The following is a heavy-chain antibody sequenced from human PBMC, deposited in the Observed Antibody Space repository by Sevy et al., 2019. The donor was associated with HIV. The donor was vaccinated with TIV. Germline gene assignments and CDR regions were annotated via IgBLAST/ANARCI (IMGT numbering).Heavy chain of an antibody. J-gene: IGHJ5*02. CDR3: ARGGTSLFAP. D-gene: IGHD2-15*01. CDR2: INYSRST. V-gene: IGHV4-59*01. Sequence: SETLSLTCSVSGGSGGSISDYYWSWIRQPPGKVLEWIGYINYSRSTKFNPSLKSRVTISVDTSKNQFSLKLTSVTAADTAVYYCARGGTSLFAPWGQGTLVTVSS. CDR1: GGSGGSISDYY.